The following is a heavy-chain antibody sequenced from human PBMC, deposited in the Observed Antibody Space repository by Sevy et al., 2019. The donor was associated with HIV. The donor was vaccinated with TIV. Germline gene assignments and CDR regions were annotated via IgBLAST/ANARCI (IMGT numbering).Heavy chain of an antibody. V-gene: IGHV3-21*01. CDR2: ISSSSADI. CDR3: ARDLLVGSTYVFDI. J-gene: IGHJ3*02. D-gene: IGHD1-26*01. Sequence: GGSLRLSCAASGFTFSNYNMHWVRQAPGEGLKWVSSISSSSADIYYTDSVKGRFTVSRDNSRKSLFLQMNGLSAEDTALYYCARDLLVGSTYVFDIWGRGTMVTVSS. CDR1: GFTFSNYN.